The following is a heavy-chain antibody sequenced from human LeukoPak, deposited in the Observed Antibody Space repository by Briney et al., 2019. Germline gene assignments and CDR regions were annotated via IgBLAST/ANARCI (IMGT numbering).Heavy chain of an antibody. Sequence: PSETLSLTCTVSGASISNYYWSWIRQPAAKGLEWIGEINHSGSTNYNPSLKGRVTISVDTSKDQFSLKLRSVTAADTAVYYCARETFFYDSTGSIRGGYFDYWGQGSLVTVSS. CDR1: GASISNYY. CDR3: ARETFFYDSTGSIRGGYFDY. CDR2: INHSGST. D-gene: IGHD3-22*01. V-gene: IGHV4-59*08. J-gene: IGHJ4*02.